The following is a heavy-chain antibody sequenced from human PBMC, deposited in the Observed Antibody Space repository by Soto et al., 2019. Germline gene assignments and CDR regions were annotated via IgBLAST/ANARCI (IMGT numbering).Heavy chain of an antibody. J-gene: IGHJ4*02. V-gene: IGHV4-30-4*01. Sequence: QVQLQESGPGLVKPSQTLSLTCTVSGGSISSGDYYWSWIRQPPGKGLEWIGYIYYSGSTYYNPSLKSRVTISVDTSKNQFSLKLSSVTAADTAVYYCARGYSSSWSHLALDPKFDYWGQGTLVTVSS. CDR1: GGSISSGDYY. CDR2: IYYSGST. D-gene: IGHD6-13*01. CDR3: ARGYSSSWSHLALDPKFDY.